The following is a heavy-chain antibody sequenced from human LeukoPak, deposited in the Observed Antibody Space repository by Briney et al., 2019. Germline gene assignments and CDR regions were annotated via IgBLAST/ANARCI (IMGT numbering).Heavy chain of an antibody. D-gene: IGHD4-17*01. CDR2: IKSKTDGGTT. J-gene: IGHJ4*02. CDR3: TTVDYGDLNPAASSDH. Sequence: GGSLRLSCAASGFTLSKAWMSWVRQAPWKGLEWVGRIKSKTDGGTTEFAAPVKGRFTISRDDSKDTLFLQMNSLKTEDTAVYYCTTVDYGDLNPAASSDHWGQGTLVTVSS. CDR1: GFTLSKAW. V-gene: IGHV3-15*01.